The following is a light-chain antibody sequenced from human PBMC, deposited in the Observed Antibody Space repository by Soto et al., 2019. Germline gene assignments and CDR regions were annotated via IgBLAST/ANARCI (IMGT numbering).Light chain of an antibody. Sequence: EIVMTQSPATLSVSPGERATLSCRASQSVSSNLAWYQQKPGQAPRLLIYGASTRATGIPARFSGSGSGTEFNIPISSLQSEDFAVYYCQQYNNWPPKQYTFGQGTKLEIK. V-gene: IGKV3-15*01. CDR2: GAS. CDR1: QSVSSN. J-gene: IGKJ2*01. CDR3: QQYNNWPPKQYT.